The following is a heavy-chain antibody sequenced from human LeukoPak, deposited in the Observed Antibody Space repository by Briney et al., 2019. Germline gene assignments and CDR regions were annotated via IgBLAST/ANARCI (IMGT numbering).Heavy chain of an antibody. D-gene: IGHD3-22*01. CDR1: GFTFSSYA. V-gene: IGHV3-21*04. Sequence: GGSLRLSCAASGFTFSSYAMSWVRQAPGKGLEWVSAISSSSSYIYYADSVKGRFTISRDNAKNSLYLQMNSLRAEDTAVYYCAKDLRPHTYYYDSSGNFDYWGQGTLVTVSS. J-gene: IGHJ4*02. CDR2: ISSSSSYI. CDR3: AKDLRPHTYYYDSSGNFDY.